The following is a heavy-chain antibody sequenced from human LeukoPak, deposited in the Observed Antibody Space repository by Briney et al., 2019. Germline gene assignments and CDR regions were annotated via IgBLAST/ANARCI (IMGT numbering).Heavy chain of an antibody. V-gene: IGHV1-2*07. Sequence: ASVKVSCRASGYTFTGYYIHWVRQAPGQGLEWMGWINPKSGGTNYAHDFQGRVTMTRDTASSTAYMELRGLTYDDTALYYCARGLYYDSGPHSHGMYYFDFWGQGTQVSVFS. J-gene: IGHJ4*02. CDR3: ARGLYYDSGPHSHGMYYFDF. CDR1: GYTFTGYY. D-gene: IGHD3-10*01. CDR2: INPKSGGT.